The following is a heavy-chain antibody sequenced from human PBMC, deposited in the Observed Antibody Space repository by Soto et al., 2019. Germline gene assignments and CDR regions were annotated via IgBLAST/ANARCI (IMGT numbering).Heavy chain of an antibody. CDR3: TTPPGSSIAARVRDY. V-gene: IGHV3-15*01. CDR2: IKSKTDGGTT. J-gene: IGHJ4*02. D-gene: IGHD6-6*01. Sequence: PGGSLRLSCAASGFTFSNAWMSWVRQAPGKGLEWVGRIKSKTDGGTTDYAAPVKGRFTISRDDSKNTLYLQMNSLKTEDTAVYYCTTPPGSSIAARVRDYWGQGTLVTVSS. CDR1: GFTFSNAW.